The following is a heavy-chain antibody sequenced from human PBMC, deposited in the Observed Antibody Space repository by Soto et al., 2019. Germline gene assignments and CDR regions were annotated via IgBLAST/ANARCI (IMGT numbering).Heavy chain of an antibody. CDR2: IYPGDSDT. CDR1: GYSFTSYW. V-gene: IGHV5-51*01. CDR3: ARRGYSRLNYSYYGMDV. J-gene: IGHJ6*02. D-gene: IGHD2-15*01. Sequence: PGESLKISCKGSGYSFTSYWIGWVRQMPGKGLEWMGIIYPGDSDTRYSPSFQGQVTISADKSISTAYLQWSSLEASDTAMYYCARRGYSRLNYSYYGMDVWGQGTTVTVSS.